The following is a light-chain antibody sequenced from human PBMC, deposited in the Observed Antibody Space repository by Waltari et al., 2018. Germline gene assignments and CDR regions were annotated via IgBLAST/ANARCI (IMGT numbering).Light chain of an antibody. J-gene: IGKJ4*01. CDR2: GAS. CDR1: QSVSSSN. Sequence: EIELTQSPGTLSLSPGDRATLSCRASQSVSSSNLAWYQQKPGQAPRLLIYGASSRATGLPDRFSGSGSGTDFTLTISRLEPEDFAVYYCQQYGSSPRTFGGGTKVEIK. CDR3: QQYGSSPRT. V-gene: IGKV3-20*01.